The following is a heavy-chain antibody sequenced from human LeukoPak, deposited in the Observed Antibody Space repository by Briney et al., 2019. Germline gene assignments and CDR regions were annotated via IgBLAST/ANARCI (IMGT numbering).Heavy chain of an antibody. CDR3: ARAEWELLLETSLEFDY. D-gene: IGHD1-26*01. CDR1: GYTFTSYG. J-gene: IGHJ4*02. V-gene: IGHV1-18*01. Sequence: ASVKVSCKASGYTFTSYGISWVRQAPGQGLEWMGWISAYNGNTNYAQKLQGRVTMTTDTSTSTAYMELRSLRSDDTAVYYCARAEWELLLETSLEFDYWGQGTLVTVSS. CDR2: ISAYNGNT.